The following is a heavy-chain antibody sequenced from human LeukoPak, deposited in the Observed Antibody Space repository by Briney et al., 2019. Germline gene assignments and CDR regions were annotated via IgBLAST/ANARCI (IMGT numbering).Heavy chain of an antibody. D-gene: IGHD5-18*01. Sequence: ASVKVSCKASGGTFSSYAISWVRQAPGQGLEWMGRIIPILGIANYAQKFQGRVTITADKSTSTAHMELSSLRSEDTAVYYCAREHTAMVPYFDYWGQGTLVTVSS. CDR1: GGTFSSYA. CDR2: IIPILGIA. V-gene: IGHV1-69*04. CDR3: AREHTAMVPYFDY. J-gene: IGHJ4*02.